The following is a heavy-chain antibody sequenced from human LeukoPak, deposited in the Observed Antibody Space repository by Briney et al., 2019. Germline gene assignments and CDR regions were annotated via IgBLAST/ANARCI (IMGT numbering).Heavy chain of an antibody. D-gene: IGHD3-22*01. CDR2: IKSKTDGGTT. J-gene: IGHJ4*02. CDR3: TTFSMIVVVITD. CDR1: GFTFSNAW. Sequence: PGGSLRLSCAASGFTFSNAWMSWVRQAPGKGLEWVGRIKSKTDGGTTDYAAPVKGRFTISRDDSKNTLYLQMNSPKTEDTAVYYCTTFSMIVVVITDWGQGTLVTVSS. V-gene: IGHV3-15*01.